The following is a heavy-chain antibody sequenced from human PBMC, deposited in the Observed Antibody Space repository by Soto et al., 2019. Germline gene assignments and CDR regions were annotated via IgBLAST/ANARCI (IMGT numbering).Heavy chain of an antibody. CDR2: INPKSGGT. V-gene: IGHV1-2*02. J-gene: IGHJ4*02. Sequence: ASVKVSCKASGYTFTVYYMHWVRQAPGQGLEWMGWINPKSGGTMYPQKFQGRVTMTWDTSISTAYMALTRLRSDDTAVYYCARDLAKGGGSAGFDYWDQGTLVTVSS. D-gene: IGHD1-26*01. CDR1: GYTFTVYY. CDR3: ARDLAKGGGSAGFDY.